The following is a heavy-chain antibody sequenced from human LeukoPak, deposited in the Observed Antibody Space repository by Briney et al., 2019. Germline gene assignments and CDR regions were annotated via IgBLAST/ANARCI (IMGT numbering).Heavy chain of an antibody. V-gene: IGHV3-48*02. D-gene: IGHD3-16*01. Sequence: GGSLRLSCAASGFTFSSCGMNWVRQAPGKGLEWVSYITGSSSSIYYADSVKGRFTISRDNVKNFLYLQMNSLRDEDTAVYYCATDWGYFIDCWGQGTLVTVSS. CDR3: ATDWGYFIDC. J-gene: IGHJ4*02. CDR2: ITGSSSSI. CDR1: GFTFSSCG.